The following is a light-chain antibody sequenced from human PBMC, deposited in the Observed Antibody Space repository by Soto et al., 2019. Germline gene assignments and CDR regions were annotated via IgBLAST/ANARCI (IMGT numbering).Light chain of an antibody. Sequence: DIQMTQSPSSLSASVGDRVSITCRASQSISSWLAWYQQKPGKAPKLLIYAASTLQSGVPSRFSGSGSGTDFTLTISSLQPEDFATYFCQQTYSMPVTFGQGTRLEIK. CDR3: QQTYSMPVT. CDR1: QSISSW. J-gene: IGKJ5*01. V-gene: IGKV1-39*01. CDR2: AAS.